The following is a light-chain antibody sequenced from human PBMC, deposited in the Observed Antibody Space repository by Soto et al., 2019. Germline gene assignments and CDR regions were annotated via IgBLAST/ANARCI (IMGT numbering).Light chain of an antibody. Sequence: QSVLTQPASVSGSPRQSITISCTGTSNDVGGYNLVSWFQQHPGKAPKLMISEVNKRPSGVSNRFSGSKSANTASLTISGLQAEDEADYYCCSHVGGSSPQWVFGGGTKVTVL. CDR1: SNDVGGYNL. V-gene: IGLV2-23*02. CDR3: CSHVGGSSPQWV. J-gene: IGLJ3*02. CDR2: EVN.